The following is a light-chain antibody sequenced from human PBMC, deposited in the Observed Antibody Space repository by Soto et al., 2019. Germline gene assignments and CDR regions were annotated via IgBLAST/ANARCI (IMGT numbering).Light chain of an antibody. CDR2: QVS. CDR1: QSLVYSDGDTY. J-gene: IGKJ5*01. CDR3: MQNTHWPIT. Sequence: MAQSPLSLPVTLGQPASISCSSSQSLVYSDGDTYLSWFQQRPGQSPRRLLSQVSNRDSGVPDRFSGSGSGTDFTLKISSVEADDVAVYYCMQNTHWPITFGQGTRLEIK. V-gene: IGKV2-30*01.